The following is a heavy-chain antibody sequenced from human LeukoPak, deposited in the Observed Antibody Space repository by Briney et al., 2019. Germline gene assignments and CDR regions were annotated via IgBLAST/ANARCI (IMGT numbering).Heavy chain of an antibody. J-gene: IGHJ5*02. CDR1: GYTFTGYF. D-gene: IGHD5-18*01. V-gene: IGHV1-2*02. CDR2: INPNSGGT. CDR3: ARLSPAMVLGFDH. Sequence: GASVQVSCKASGYTFTGYFMHWVRQAPGQGLEGMGWINPNSGGTNYAQKFQGRVTMTRDTSISTAYLELSRLRSDDTAVYYCARLSPAMVLGFDHWGQGTLVTVSS.